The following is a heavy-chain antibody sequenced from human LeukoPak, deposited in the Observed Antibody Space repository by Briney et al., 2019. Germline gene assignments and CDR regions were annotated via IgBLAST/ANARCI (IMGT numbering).Heavy chain of an antibody. CDR2: INPSGGST. D-gene: IGHD1-7*01. Sequence: ASVKVSCKASGYTXTSYFIHWVRQAPGQGLEWMGIINPSGGSTSYAQKFQGRVTMTRDTSTSTVYMELSSLRSEDTAVYYCARDQDWNYAFDIWGQGTMVTVSS. V-gene: IGHV1-46*01. CDR1: GYTXTSYF. CDR3: ARDQDWNYAFDI. J-gene: IGHJ3*02.